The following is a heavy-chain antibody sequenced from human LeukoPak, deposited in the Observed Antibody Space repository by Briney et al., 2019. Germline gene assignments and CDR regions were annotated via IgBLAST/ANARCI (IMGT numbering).Heavy chain of an antibody. D-gene: IGHD1-26*01. J-gene: IGHJ5*02. V-gene: IGHV3-30-3*01. Sequence: GGSLRLSCATSGFTFSSYAMHWVRQAPGKGLEWVAVISYDGSNKYYADSVKGRFTISRDNSKNTLYLQMNSLRGEDTAVYFCAKDVGPNWFDPRGQGILVTVSS. CDR1: GFTFSSYA. CDR3: AKDVGPNWFDP. CDR2: ISYDGSNK.